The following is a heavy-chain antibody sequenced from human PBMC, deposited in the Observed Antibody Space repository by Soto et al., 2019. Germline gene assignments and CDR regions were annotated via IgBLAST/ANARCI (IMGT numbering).Heavy chain of an antibody. CDR3: ASYLDYDFWSGPFDY. Sequence: PGGSLRLSCAASGFTFSSYSMNWVRQAPGKGLEWLSSISSSSSYIYYADSVKGRFTISRDNAKNSLYLQMNSLRAEDTAVYYCASYLDYDFWSGPFDYWGQGTLVTSPQ. CDR2: ISSSSSYI. V-gene: IGHV3-21*01. J-gene: IGHJ4*02. D-gene: IGHD3-3*01. CDR1: GFTFSSYS.